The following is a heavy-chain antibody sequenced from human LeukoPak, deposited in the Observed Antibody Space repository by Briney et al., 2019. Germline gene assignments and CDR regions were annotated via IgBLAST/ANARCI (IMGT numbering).Heavy chain of an antibody. V-gene: IGHV3-23*01. Sequence: GGSLRLSCAASGFSFSDYAMSWVRQAPGKSLEWVAGLFGIGSGKSYADSVKGRVTISRDNSRNMVFLQTYSLSAEDTAMYYCVKDLISRDGYWDIDSWGRGTLVTVSS. CDR2: LFGIGSGK. J-gene: IGHJ5*01. D-gene: IGHD2-2*03. CDR1: GFSFSDYA. CDR3: VKDLISRDGYWDIDS.